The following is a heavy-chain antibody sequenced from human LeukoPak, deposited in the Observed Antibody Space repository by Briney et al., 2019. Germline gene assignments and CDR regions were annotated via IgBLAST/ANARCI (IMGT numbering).Heavy chain of an antibody. D-gene: IGHD3/OR15-3a*01. J-gene: IGHJ4*02. V-gene: IGHV4-39*01. CDR1: GVSISSSNSY. CDR3: TRQTGSGLFILP. Sequence: SETLSLTCTVSGVSISSSNSYWGWIRQPPGKGLEWIGSIYYSGNTYYNASLKSQVSISIDTSKNQFSLRLTSVTAADTAAYYCTRQTGSGLFILPGGQGTLVTVSS. CDR2: IYYSGNT.